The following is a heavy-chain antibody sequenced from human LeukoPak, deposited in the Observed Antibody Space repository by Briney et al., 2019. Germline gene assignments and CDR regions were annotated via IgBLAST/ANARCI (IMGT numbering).Heavy chain of an antibody. CDR3: ARVEGGGLPRWY. Sequence: PGGAQRLSCATTELTVRGNYMTSARQAPGPGLDWVSFIYAVVITYYADSVKGRFTISRDNSMNSLFLHMNNLRADDTAVYYCARVEGGGLPRWYWGQGTLVTVSS. CDR1: ELTVRGNY. V-gene: IGHV3-66*01. J-gene: IGHJ4*02. D-gene: IGHD2-15*01. CDR2: IYAVVIT.